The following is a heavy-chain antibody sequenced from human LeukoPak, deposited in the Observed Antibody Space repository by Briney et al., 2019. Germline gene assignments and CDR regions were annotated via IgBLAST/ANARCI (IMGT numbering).Heavy chain of an antibody. CDR2: INHSGST. CDR1: GGSFSGYY. CDR3: AREVRDGYRFDY. J-gene: IGHJ4*02. V-gene: IGHV4-34*01. Sequence: SETLSLTCAVYGGSFSGYYWSWIRQPPGKGLEWIGEINHSGSTNYNPSLKSRVTISVDTSKNQFSLKLSSVTAADTAVYHCAREVRDGYRFDYWGQGTLVTVSS. D-gene: IGHD5-24*01.